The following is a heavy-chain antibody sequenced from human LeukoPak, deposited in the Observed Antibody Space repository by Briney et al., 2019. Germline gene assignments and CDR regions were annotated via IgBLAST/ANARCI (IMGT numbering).Heavy chain of an antibody. D-gene: IGHD3-10*01. Sequence: GGSLRLSCAASGFTFSSYWMSWVRQAPGKGLEWVANIKEEGSDKKYVDSVKGRFTTSRDNAKNSLYLQMNSLRAEDTAVYYCARVFRSSGSYYNPPYYYYYGMDVWGQGTTVTVSS. V-gene: IGHV3-7*02. CDR3: ARVFRSSGSYYNPPYYYYYGMDV. CDR2: IKEEGSDK. J-gene: IGHJ6*02. CDR1: GFTFSSYW.